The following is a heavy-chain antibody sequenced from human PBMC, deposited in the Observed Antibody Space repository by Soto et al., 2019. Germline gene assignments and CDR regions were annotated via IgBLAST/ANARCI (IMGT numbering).Heavy chain of an antibody. CDR2: ISYDGCDK. CDR1: GFKYTDFA. Sequence: VQLVESGGGEVQPGRSLRLSCAASGFKYTDFALHWVRQAPGKGLEWVAIISYDGCDKYYADSVKGRFVISRDNPKNTLYLEMNSLRPEGTAVYFCARRAWDSYYAIDVWGQGTTVTVFS. CDR3: ARRAWDSYYAIDV. J-gene: IGHJ6*02. V-gene: IGHV3-30*09. D-gene: IGHD3-22*01.